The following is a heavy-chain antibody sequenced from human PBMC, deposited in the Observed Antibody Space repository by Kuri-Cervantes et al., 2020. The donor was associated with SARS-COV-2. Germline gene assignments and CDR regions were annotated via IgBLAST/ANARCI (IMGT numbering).Heavy chain of an antibody. CDR1: GFTFSSYS. CDR3: ARDQRPFKAGMDV. V-gene: IGHV3-48*01. Sequence: GGSLRLSCAASGFTFSSYSMNWVRQAPGKGLEWISYISSSSSTIYYADSVKGRFTISRDNAKNSLYLQMNSLRAEDTAVYYCARDQRPFKAGMDVWGHGTTVTVSS. J-gene: IGHJ6*02. CDR2: ISSSSSTI.